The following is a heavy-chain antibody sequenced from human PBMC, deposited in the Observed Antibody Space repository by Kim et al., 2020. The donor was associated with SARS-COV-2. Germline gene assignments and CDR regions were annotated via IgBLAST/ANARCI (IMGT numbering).Heavy chain of an antibody. V-gene: IGHV3-23*01. D-gene: IGHD2-15*01. Sequence: GGSLRLSCAASGFTFRGYAMTWVRQVPGKGLEWVSTVDSNGISAYYADSVKGRFTVSRDNSKNTLFLQMSSLRAEDTAFYYCAKGGWYDALDPWGQGTM. CDR1: GFTFRGYA. J-gene: IGHJ3*01. CDR2: VDSNGISA. CDR3: AKGGWYDALDP.